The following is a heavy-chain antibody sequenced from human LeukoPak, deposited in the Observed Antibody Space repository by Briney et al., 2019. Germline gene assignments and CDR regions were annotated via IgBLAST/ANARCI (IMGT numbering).Heavy chain of an antibody. Sequence: SQTLSLTCTVSGGSISSGGYYWSWIRQHPGKGLEWIGYISYSGSTSCNPSLQSRVTISVDTSKNQFSLKLSSVTAADTAVYYCARGSTSTGDFDYWGQGTLVTVSS. CDR3: ARGSTSTGDFDY. D-gene: IGHD7-27*01. J-gene: IGHJ4*02. V-gene: IGHV4-31*03. CDR2: ISYSGST. CDR1: GGSISSGGYY.